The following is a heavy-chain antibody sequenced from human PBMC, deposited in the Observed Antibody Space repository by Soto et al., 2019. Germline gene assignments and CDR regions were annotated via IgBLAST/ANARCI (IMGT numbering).Heavy chain of an antibody. D-gene: IGHD3-3*01. V-gene: IGHV4-31*03. CDR2: IYYSGST. J-gene: IGHJ3*02. CDR3: ARVSTELRFLDRGCNAFDI. Sequence: SETLSLTCTVSGGSISSGGYYWSWIRQHPGKGLEWIGYIYYSGSTYYNPSLKSRVTISVDTSKNQFSLKLSSVTAADTAVYYCARVSTELRFLDRGCNAFDIWGQGTMVTVSS. CDR1: GGSISSGGYY.